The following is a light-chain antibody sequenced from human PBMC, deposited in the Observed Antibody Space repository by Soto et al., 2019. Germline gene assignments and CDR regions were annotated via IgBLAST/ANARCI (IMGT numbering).Light chain of an antibody. V-gene: IGKV1-39*01. CDR2: AAS. CDR3: QQSYSTPRT. J-gene: IGKJ2*01. Sequence: DIQMTQSPSSLSASVGDRVTITCRASQSISSYLNWYQQKPGKAPKLLIYAASSLQSGVPSRFSGSGSGTDFNLTISSLQPEDSATYYCQQSYSTPRTFVQGTKLEIK. CDR1: QSISSY.